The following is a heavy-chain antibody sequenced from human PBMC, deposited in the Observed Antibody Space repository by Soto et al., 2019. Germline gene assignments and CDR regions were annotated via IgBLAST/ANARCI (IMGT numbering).Heavy chain of an antibody. Sequence: PSETLSLTCTVSGGSISSSSYYWGWIRQPPGKGLEWIGSIYYSGSTYYSPSLKSRVTISVDTSKNQFSLKLSSVTAADTAVYYCARQGGGSCCYFDYWGQGTLVTVSS. CDR3: ARQGGGSCCYFDY. D-gene: IGHD2-15*01. V-gene: IGHV4-39*01. CDR2: IYYSGST. CDR1: GGSISSSSYY. J-gene: IGHJ4*02.